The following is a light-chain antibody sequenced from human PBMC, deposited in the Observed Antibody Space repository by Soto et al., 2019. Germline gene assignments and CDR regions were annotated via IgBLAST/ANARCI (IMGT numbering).Light chain of an antibody. CDR3: QQYNNWPRT. CDR2: GAS. V-gene: IGKV3-15*01. CDR1: QSVSST. Sequence: EIVMTQSPATLSVSPGARATLSCRAIQSVSSTLAWYQQKPGQAPRLLIYGASTRATGIPARFSGSGSGTEFTLTISSLQSEDFAVYYCQQYNNWPRTFGQGTKVEIK. J-gene: IGKJ1*01.